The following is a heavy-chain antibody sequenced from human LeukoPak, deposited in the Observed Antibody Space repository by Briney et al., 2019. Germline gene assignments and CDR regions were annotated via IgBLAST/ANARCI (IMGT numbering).Heavy chain of an antibody. J-gene: IGHJ4*02. Sequence: WIGEIYHSGSTNYNPSLKSRVTISVDKSKNQFSLKLSSVTAADTAVYYCARDGGEMATIDYWGQGTLVTVSS. V-gene: IGHV4-4*02. CDR3: ARDGGEMATIDY. CDR2: IYHSGST. D-gene: IGHD5-24*01.